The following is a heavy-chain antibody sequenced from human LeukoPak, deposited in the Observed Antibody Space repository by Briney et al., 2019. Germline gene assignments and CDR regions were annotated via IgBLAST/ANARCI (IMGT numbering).Heavy chain of an antibody. CDR1: GFTFSSYD. J-gene: IGHJ3*02. D-gene: IGHD3-22*01. V-gene: IGHV3-13*01. CDR2: IGTAGDT. CDR3: ARGLYYYDSSGYPEAFDI. Sequence: GGSLRLSCAASGFTFSSYDMHWVRQATGKGLEWVSAIGTAGDTYYPGSAKGRFTISRENAKNSLYLQMNSLRAGDTAVYYCARGLYYYDSSGYPEAFDIWGQGTMVTVSS.